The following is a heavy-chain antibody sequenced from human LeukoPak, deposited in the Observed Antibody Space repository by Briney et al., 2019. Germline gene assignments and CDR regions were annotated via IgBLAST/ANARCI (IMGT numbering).Heavy chain of an antibody. V-gene: IGHV3-7*03. CDR3: VRVRDAYNHPVVYIDY. D-gene: IGHD5-24*01. CDR2: IKQDGSEK. CDR1: GFTFSGYS. Sequence: GGSLRLSCAASGFTFSGYSMSWVRQAPGKGLEWVANIKQDGSEKYYVDSVKGRFTISRDNAKNSLYLQMNSLRVEDTAVYYCVRVRDAYNHPVVYIDYWGQGTLVTVSS. J-gene: IGHJ4*02.